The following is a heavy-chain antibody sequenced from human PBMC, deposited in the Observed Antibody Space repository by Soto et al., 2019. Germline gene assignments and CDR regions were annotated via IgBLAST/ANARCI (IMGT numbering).Heavy chain of an antibody. J-gene: IGHJ3*02. Sequence: PGGSLRLSCAVSGITVSSYYMSWVRQAAGKGLEWVSVIYAGTITNYADSVKGRFTIYRDNSKNTLNLEMNSLRVEDTAVYYCARDQCHRDGLRCAFDIWGQGTMVTVSS. D-gene: IGHD5-12*01. V-gene: IGHV3-53*01. CDR3: ARDQCHRDGLRCAFDI. CDR1: GITVSSYY. CDR2: IYAGTIT.